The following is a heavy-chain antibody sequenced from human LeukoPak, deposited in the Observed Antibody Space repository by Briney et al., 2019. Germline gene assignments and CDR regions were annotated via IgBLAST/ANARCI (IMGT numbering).Heavy chain of an antibody. CDR2: ISGYNDNT. D-gene: IGHD6-13*01. Sequence: GASVKVSCKASGYTFTSYGISWVRQAPGQGLEWMGWISGYNDNTNYAQNLQGRVTMTTDTSTSTAYMELRSLRSDDTAVYYCARGRYPHTSSWYGDAFDIWGQGTTDTVSS. J-gene: IGHJ3*02. CDR3: ARGRYPHTSSWYGDAFDI. V-gene: IGHV1-18*01. CDR1: GYTFTSYG.